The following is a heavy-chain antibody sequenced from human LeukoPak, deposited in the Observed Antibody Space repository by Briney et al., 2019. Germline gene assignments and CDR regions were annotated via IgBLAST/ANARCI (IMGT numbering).Heavy chain of an antibody. J-gene: IGHJ4*02. D-gene: IGHD6-6*01. CDR2: IYSGGST. CDR1: GFTVSGAY. CDR3: AREAGYGSPSQYFDY. Sequence: GGSLRLSCAVSGFTVSGAYMSWVRQAPGKGLEWVSVIYSGGSTYYADSVKGRFTISRDNSKNTLYLQMNSLRAEDTAVYYCAREAGYGSPSQYFDYWGQGTLVTVSS. V-gene: IGHV3-66*01.